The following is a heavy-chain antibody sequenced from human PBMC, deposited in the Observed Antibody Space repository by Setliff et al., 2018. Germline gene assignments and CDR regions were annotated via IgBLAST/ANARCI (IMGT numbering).Heavy chain of an antibody. V-gene: IGHV3-48*01. J-gene: IGHJ4*02. CDR2: ISSTSNTM. Sequence: GGSLRLSCAASGFTFSTHAMHWVRQAPGKGLEWISYISSTSNTMYYADSVKGRFTISRDSAKNSLYLQMNSLRAEDTAVYYCARVGVFGGGYFDFWGQGTL. CDR1: GFTFSTHA. CDR3: ARVGVFGGGYFDF. D-gene: IGHD3-16*01.